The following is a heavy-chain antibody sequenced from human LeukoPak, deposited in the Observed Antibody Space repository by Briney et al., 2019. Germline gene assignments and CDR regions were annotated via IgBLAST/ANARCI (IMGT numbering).Heavy chain of an antibody. J-gene: IGHJ5*02. D-gene: IGHD3-10*01. CDR2: IYYSGST. CDR3: ARHVYGSGQYNWFDP. V-gene: IGHV4-59*08. CDR1: DGSISSYY. Sequence: SETLSLTCTVSDGSISSYYWSWIRQPPGKGLEWIGYIYYSGSTNYNPSLKSRVTISVDTSKNQFSLKLSSVTAADTAVYYCARHVYGSGQYNWFDPWGQGTLVTVSS.